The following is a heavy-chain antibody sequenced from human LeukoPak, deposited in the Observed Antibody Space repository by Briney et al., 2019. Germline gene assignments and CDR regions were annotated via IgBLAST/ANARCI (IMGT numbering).Heavy chain of an antibody. J-gene: IGHJ4*02. V-gene: IGHV4-59*08. CDR2: IYYSGST. CDR3: ARKGGTFDY. D-gene: IGHD2-15*01. Sequence: SETLSLTCTVSGDSISSYYWSWIRQPPGKGLEWIGYIYYSGSTNYNPSLKSRVTISVDTSKNQFSLKLSSVTAADTAVYYCARKGGTFDYWGQGTLVTVSS. CDR1: GDSISSYY.